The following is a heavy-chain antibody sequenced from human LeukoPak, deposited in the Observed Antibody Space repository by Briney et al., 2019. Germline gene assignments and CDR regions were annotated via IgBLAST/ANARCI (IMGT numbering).Heavy chain of an antibody. V-gene: IGHV3-64*02. J-gene: IGHJ2*01. Sequence: GGSLRLSCAASGFTFSSYSMHWVRQAPGKGPEFVSVIGGGGVTTFYADSVKDRFTISRDNSKNTLYLEMGSLRAEDMAVYYCAREGGGSGLWYYDLWGRGTLVTASS. CDR3: AREGGGSGLWYYDL. CDR2: IGGGGVTT. CDR1: GFTFSSYS. D-gene: IGHD1-26*01.